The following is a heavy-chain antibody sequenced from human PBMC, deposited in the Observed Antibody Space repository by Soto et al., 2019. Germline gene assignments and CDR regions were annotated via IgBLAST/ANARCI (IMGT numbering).Heavy chain of an antibody. CDR3: ARDWAHFDGPGDGDC. J-gene: IGHJ4*02. V-gene: IGHV1-18*01. Sequence: QVQLVQSGAEVKKPGASVKVSCKASGYTFTTYGISWVRQAPGQGLEWMGWISANNGNTKYAQKLQGRVTMTRDTDQRTGYMELRSLRCDDTAVYYCARDWAHFDGPGDGDCWGQGTLVTVSS. CDR2: ISANNGNT. D-gene: IGHD3-9*01. CDR1: GYTFTTYG.